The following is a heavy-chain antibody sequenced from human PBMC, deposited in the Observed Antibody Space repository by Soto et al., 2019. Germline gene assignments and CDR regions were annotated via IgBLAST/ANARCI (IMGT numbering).Heavy chain of an antibody. Sequence: QVQLVQSGAEVKRPGASVKVSCRASGYTFVDYALHWVRQAPGQGLEWVGWLNPNTGNIKYSHKFEDRVSITRDTATSTAYMELRGLRSEDTAVYFCSREAIVAENWFDPWGQVTLVTVSS. CDR2: LNPNTGNI. J-gene: IGHJ5*02. CDR3: SREAIVAENWFDP. D-gene: IGHD5-12*01. V-gene: IGHV1-3*01. CDR1: GYTFVDYA.